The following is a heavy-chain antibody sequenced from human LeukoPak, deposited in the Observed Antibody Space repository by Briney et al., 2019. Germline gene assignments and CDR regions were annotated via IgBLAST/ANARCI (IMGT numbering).Heavy chain of an antibody. CDR2: ISYDGSNK. J-gene: IGHJ4*02. Sequence: GGSLRLSCAASGFTFSSYGMHWVRQAPGKGLEWVAVISYDGSNKYYADSVKGRFTISRDNSKNTLYLQMNSLRAEDTAVYYCARDVLGGFDYWGQGTLVTVSS. CDR1: GFTFSSYG. V-gene: IGHV3-30*03. D-gene: IGHD2-8*01. CDR3: ARDVLGGFDY.